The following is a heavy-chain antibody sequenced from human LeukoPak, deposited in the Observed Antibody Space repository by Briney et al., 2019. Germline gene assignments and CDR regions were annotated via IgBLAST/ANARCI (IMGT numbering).Heavy chain of an antibody. V-gene: IGHV3-20*04. CDR2: MNWNGGST. CDR1: GFTFDDYG. J-gene: IGHJ4*02. CDR3: ARRGMGWRELDY. D-gene: IGHD6-13*01. Sequence: GESLRLSCAASGFTFDDYGMSSVRQPPGKGLEWVSGMNWNGGSTGYADSVKGRFTISRDNAKNSLYLQMNSLRAEDTAWYCCARRGMGWRELDYWGEGTLVTVSS.